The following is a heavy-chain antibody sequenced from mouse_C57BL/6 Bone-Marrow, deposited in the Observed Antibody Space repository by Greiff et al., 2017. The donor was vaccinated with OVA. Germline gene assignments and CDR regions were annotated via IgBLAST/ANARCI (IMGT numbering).Heavy chain of an antibody. CDR1: GYTFTSYW. D-gene: IGHD2-3*01. Sequence: QVQLQQPGAELVKPGASVKMSCKASGYTFTSYWITWVKQRPGQGLEWIGDIYPGSGSTNYNEKFKSKATLTVDTSSSTAYMQLSSLTSEDSAVYYCARADPCYDGYPYYFDYGGQGTTLTVAA. J-gene: IGHJ2*01. CDR2: IYPGSGST. V-gene: IGHV1-55*01. CDR3: ARADPCYDGYPYYFDY.